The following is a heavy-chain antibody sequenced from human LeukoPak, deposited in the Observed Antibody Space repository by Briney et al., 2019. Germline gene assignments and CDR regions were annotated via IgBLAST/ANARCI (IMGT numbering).Heavy chain of an antibody. CDR1: GGPISSSGHY. CDR3: VRYSLETHSFDI. Sequence: PETLSLTCTVSGGPISSSGHYCVWIRQPPGEGLEWIGGIHYSGTTYYDTSLKSRMTMSVDTSKNQFSLKLTSLTAADTAVYYCVRYSLETHSFDIWGQGTLVTVSS. J-gene: IGHJ4*02. CDR2: IHYSGTT. D-gene: IGHD1-26*01. V-gene: IGHV4-39*01.